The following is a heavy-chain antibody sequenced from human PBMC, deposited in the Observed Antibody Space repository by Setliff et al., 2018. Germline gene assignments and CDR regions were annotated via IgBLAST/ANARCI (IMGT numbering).Heavy chain of an antibody. Sequence: ASVKVSCKASGNRFTDYNLHWVRQAPGQGLDWMGWINPNSGDTHSAQKFQGRVTMTRDTSINTAYMELSSLTSDDTAFYYCVRSGKFGMRFWFDQWGQGTLVTVPQ. CDR1: GNRFTDYN. CDR2: INPNSGDT. CDR3: VRSGKFGMRFWFDQ. D-gene: IGHD1-26*01. J-gene: IGHJ5*02. V-gene: IGHV1-2*02.